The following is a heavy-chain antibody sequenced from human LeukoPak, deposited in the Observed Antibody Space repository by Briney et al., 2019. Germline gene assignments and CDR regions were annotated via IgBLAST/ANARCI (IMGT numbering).Heavy chain of an antibody. CDR1: GFTFSSSW. J-gene: IGHJ6*03. CDR2: ISSDGTNT. CDR3: ARVYYYYYMDV. V-gene: IGHV3-74*01. Sequence: GGSLRLSCAASGFTFSSSWMHWVRQVPGTGPVWVSRISSDGTNTYYADSVKGRFSISRGNAKNTLYLQMNSLRAEDTAIYYCARVYYYYYMDVWGKGTTVTVSS.